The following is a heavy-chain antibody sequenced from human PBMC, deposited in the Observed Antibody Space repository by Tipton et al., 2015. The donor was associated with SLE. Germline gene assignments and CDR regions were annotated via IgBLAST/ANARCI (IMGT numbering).Heavy chain of an antibody. J-gene: IGHJ2*01. Sequence: TLSLTCTISGGSISSDAYYWTWIRQHPGKGLEWIGHMYYSGGTYYNPSLKSRVTISVDTSKNHLSLNLSSVTAADTAMYYCARDGGPWDLLSYWYFDLWGRGTLVTVSS. CDR3: ARDGGPWDLLSYWYFDL. CDR2: MYYSGGT. D-gene: IGHD1-26*01. CDR1: GGSISSDAYY. V-gene: IGHV4-31*03.